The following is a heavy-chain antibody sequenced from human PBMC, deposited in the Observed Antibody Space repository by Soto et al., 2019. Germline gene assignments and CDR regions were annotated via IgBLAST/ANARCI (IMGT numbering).Heavy chain of an antibody. CDR1: GGSISSYY. CDR3: ARHIWSGYYYFDY. Sequence: SETLSLTCTVPGGSISSYYWSWIRQPPGKGLEWIGYIYYSGSTNYNPSLKSRITISVDTPKYLFSLKLSSVTAADTAVYYCARHIWSGYYYFDYWGQGTLVTVSS. D-gene: IGHD3-3*01. V-gene: IGHV4-59*08. J-gene: IGHJ4*02. CDR2: IYYSGST.